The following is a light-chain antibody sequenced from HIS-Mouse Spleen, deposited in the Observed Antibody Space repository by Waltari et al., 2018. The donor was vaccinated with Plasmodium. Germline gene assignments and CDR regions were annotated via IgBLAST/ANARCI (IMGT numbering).Light chain of an antibody. CDR1: ALPKKY. J-gene: IGLJ3*02. CDR3: YSTDSSGNHRV. Sequence: SYELTQPPPVSVSPGQTARITCSGDALPKKYAYWYQQKSGQAPVLVIYEDSKRPSGIPERFSGSSSGTMATLTISGAQVEDEADDYCYSTDSSGNHRVFGGGTKLTVL. CDR2: EDS. V-gene: IGLV3-10*01.